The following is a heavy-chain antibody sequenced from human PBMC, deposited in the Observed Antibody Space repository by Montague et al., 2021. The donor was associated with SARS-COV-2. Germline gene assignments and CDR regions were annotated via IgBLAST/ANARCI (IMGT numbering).Heavy chain of an antibody. V-gene: IGHV4-61*01. J-gene: IGHJ4*02. Sequence: SETLSLTCTVSGGSVNSGSYHWNWIRQPPGKGLEWIGYIYYSGSTSYNPSLKSRVTISLDTSKNQFSLNLTSVTAADTALYFCARELEIHDFLSGYYIGDWGQGTLVTRSS. D-gene: IGHD3-3*01. CDR3: ARELEIHDFLSGYYIGD. CDR1: GGSVNSGSYH. CDR2: IYYSGST.